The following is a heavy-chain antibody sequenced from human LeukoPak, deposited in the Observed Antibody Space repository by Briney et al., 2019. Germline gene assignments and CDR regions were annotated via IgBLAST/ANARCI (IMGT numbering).Heavy chain of an antibody. Sequence: SEALSLTCTVSGGSISSHYWSWIRQPPGKGLEWIGYIYYSGSTNYNPSLKSRVTISVDTSKNQFSLKLSSVTAADTAVYYCASLRRRITMIVVVGDWGQGTLVTVSS. V-gene: IGHV4-59*08. J-gene: IGHJ4*02. CDR2: IYYSGST. D-gene: IGHD3-22*01. CDR1: GGSISSHY. CDR3: ASLRRRITMIVVVGD.